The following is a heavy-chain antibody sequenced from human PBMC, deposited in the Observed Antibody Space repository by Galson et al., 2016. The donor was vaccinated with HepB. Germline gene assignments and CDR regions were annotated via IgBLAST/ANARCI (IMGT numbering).Heavy chain of an antibody. CDR2: INHSRST. D-gene: IGHD3-22*01. J-gene: IGHJ6*02. Sequence: ETLSLTCAVYGGSFSGYYWNWIRQPPGKGLEWIGEINHSRSTNYNPSLKSRVTISVDASNNQFFLKLNSVTAADTAVYFCARGRVVVTATFQYYYAMDVWGQGTTVTVSS. CDR1: GGSFSGYY. CDR3: ARGRVVVTATFQYYYAMDV. V-gene: IGHV4-34*01.